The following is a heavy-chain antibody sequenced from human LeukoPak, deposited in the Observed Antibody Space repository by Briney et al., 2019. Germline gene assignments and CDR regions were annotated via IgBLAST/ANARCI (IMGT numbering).Heavy chain of an antibody. CDR1: GGSVSSGRYY. CDR3: ARTDSSGYYYGNYYYGMDV. V-gene: IGHV4-61*01. CDR2: ISYSGST. J-gene: IGHJ6*02. D-gene: IGHD3-22*01. Sequence: SETLSLTCTVSGGSVSSGRYYWSWIRQPPGKGLEWIGYISYSGSTNYSPSLKSRVTISVDTSKNQFSLKLSSVTAADTAVYYCARTDSSGYYYGNYYYGMDVWGQGTTATVSS.